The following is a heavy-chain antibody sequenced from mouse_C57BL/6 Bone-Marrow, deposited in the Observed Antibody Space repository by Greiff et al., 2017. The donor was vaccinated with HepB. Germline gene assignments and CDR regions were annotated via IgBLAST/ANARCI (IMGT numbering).Heavy chain of an antibody. J-gene: IGHJ4*01. CDR2: IYPENGDT. V-gene: IGHV14-4*01. CDR1: GFNIKDDY. D-gene: IGHD1-1*01. Sequence: EVHLVESGAELVRPGASVKLSCTASGFNIKDDYMHWVKQSPEQGLEWIGWIYPENGDTEYASKFQGKATITADTSSNTAYLQLSSLTSEDTAVYYCTLGSSYGRYAMDYWGQGTSVTVSS. CDR3: TLGSSYGRYAMDY.